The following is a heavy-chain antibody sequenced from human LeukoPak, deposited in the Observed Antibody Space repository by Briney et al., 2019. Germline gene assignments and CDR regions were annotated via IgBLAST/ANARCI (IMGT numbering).Heavy chain of an antibody. Sequence: GGSLRLSCAASGFTFSSDAMSWVRQAPGKGVEWVSAISGSGGSTYYADSVKGRFTSCRDNYKNPLYVGMNSRRGEDTAVYYCAKEARRTTYYYDSNGLLGDYWGQGTLVTVSS. CDR3: AKEARRTTYYYDSNGLLGDY. CDR1: GFTFSSDA. CDR2: ISGSGGST. D-gene: IGHD3-22*01. V-gene: IGHV3-23*01. J-gene: IGHJ4*02.